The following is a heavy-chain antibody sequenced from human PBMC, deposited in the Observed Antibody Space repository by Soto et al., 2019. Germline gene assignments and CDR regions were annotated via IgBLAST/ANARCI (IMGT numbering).Heavy chain of an antibody. CDR2: ISGSGGST. CDR1: GFTFSSYA. Sequence: QPGGSLRLSCAASGFTFSSYAMSWVRQAPGKGLEWVSAISGSGGSTYYADSVKGRFTISRDNSKNTLYLQMNSLRAEDTAVYYCAKDKPSTMIVVGLVYFDYWGQGTLVTVSS. J-gene: IGHJ4*02. CDR3: AKDKPSTMIVVGLVYFDY. D-gene: IGHD3-22*01. V-gene: IGHV3-23*01.